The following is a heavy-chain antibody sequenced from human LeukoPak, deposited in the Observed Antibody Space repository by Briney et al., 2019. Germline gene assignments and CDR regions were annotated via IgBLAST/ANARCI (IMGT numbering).Heavy chain of an antibody. V-gene: IGHV4-59*08. Sequence: SETLSLTCAVYGGSFSGYYWSWIRQPPGKGLEWIGYIDYSGNTNYNPSLKSRVTISVDTSKNQFSLKLTSVTATDTAVYYCARHGSTITMIDYWGQGTLVTVSS. CDR1: GGSFSGYY. CDR3: ARHGSTITMIDY. CDR2: IDYSGNT. J-gene: IGHJ4*02. D-gene: IGHD5/OR15-5a*01.